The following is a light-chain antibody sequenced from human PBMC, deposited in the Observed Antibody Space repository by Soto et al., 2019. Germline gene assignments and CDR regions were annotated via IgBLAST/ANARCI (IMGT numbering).Light chain of an antibody. Sequence: AILSVSPGETGTLSCRASQDIGTKLAWYQQKPGQAPRLLMYDVSTRASAAPARFSGSGSGSDFTLTISGLEPEDFAVYYCQHFGNSLWTFGQGTKVDIK. CDR2: DVS. J-gene: IGKJ1*01. CDR3: QHFGNSLWT. CDR1: QDIGTK. V-gene: IGKV3-15*01.